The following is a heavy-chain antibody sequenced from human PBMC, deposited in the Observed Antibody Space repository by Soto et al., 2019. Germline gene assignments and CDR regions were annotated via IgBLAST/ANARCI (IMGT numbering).Heavy chain of an antibody. J-gene: IGHJ6*02. Sequence: GGSLRLSCVASGFTFSSYVMHWVRQSPGKGLEWVALISYDGSNKYYADPVKGRFTISRDNSKNTLYLQMNSLRAEDTAVYYCARPHCSSTSCYPSYYYYYGMDVWGQGTTVTVSS. D-gene: IGHD2-2*01. CDR3: ARPHCSSTSCYPSYYYYYGMDV. CDR2: ISYDGSNK. CDR1: GFTFSSYV. V-gene: IGHV3-30*03.